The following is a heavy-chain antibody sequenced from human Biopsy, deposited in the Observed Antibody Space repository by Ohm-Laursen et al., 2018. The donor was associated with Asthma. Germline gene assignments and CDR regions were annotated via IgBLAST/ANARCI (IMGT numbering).Heavy chain of an antibody. D-gene: IGHD3-16*01. V-gene: IGHV4-30-2*01. Sequence: SDTLSLTCSVYGGSISSGGCRWSWIRQPPGKGLEWIAYLFHSGTTYYNPSLKSRVTISVDRSKRQFSLKVNSVTAADTAVYYCARHVSRHHNFDYWGQGSLVLVSS. J-gene: IGHJ4*02. CDR2: LFHSGTT. CDR1: GGSISSGGCR. CDR3: ARHVSRHHNFDY.